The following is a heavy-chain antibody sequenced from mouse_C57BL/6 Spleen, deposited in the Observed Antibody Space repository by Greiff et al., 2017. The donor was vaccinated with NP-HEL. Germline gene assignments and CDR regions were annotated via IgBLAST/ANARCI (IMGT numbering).Heavy chain of an antibody. Sequence: QVQLQQPGAELVMPGASVKLSCKASGYTFTSYWMHWVKQRPGQGLEWIGEIDPSDSYTNYNQKFKGKSTLTVDKSSSTAYMQLSSLTSEDSAVDYCARGYGSTSFDDWGKGTTLTVSS. V-gene: IGHV1-69*01. D-gene: IGHD1-1*01. CDR3: ARGYGSTSFDD. J-gene: IGHJ2*01. CDR2: IDPSDSYT. CDR1: GYTFTSYW.